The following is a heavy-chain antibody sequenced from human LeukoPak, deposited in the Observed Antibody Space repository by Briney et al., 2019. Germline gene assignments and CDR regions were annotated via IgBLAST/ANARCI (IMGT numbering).Heavy chain of an antibody. V-gene: IGHV3-30*18. J-gene: IGHJ6*04. CDR1: GFTFSSYG. CDR3: AKDLGAGKLACGFRWDCYYYGMDV. D-gene: IGHD1-26*01. Sequence: SLRLSCAASGFTFSSYGMHWVRQAPGKGLEWVAVISYDGSNKYYADSVKGRFTISRDNSKNTLYLQMNSLRAEDTAVYYCAKDLGAGKLACGFRWDCYYYGMDVWGKGTTVTVSS. CDR2: ISYDGSNK.